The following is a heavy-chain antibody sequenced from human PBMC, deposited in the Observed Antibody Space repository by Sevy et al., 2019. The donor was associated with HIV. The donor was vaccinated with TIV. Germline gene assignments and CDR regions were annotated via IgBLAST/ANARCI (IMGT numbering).Heavy chain of an antibody. J-gene: IGHJ5*02. D-gene: IGHD3-10*01. CDR2: INHSGST. CDR3: ARASNGTYYYGSGGYYSRLNWFDP. V-gene: IGHV4-34*01. Sequence: SETLSLTCAVYGGSFSGYYWSWIRQPPGKGLEWIGEINHSGSTNYNPSLKSRVTISVDTSKNQFSLKLSSVTAADTAVYYCARASNGTYYYGSGGYYSRLNWFDPWGQGTLVTVSS. CDR1: GGSFSGYY.